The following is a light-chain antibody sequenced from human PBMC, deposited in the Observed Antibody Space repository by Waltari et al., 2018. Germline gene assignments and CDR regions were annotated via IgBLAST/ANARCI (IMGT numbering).Light chain of an antibody. J-gene: IGLJ3*02. V-gene: IGLV1-47*01. CDR1: SSNTGTNH. CDR2: RND. CDR3: ASWDDSLSGWV. Sequence: QSVLTQPPSASGTPGQRVTISCSGSSSNTGTNHVYWSQPLTGRAPTLLIYRNDRRPSGVPDLFAGPKSGTSASLPISGLRSEDEADYYCASWDDSLSGWVFGGGTKLTAL.